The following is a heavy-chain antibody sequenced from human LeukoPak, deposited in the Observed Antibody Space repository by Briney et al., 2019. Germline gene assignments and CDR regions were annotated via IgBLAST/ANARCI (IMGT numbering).Heavy chain of an antibody. D-gene: IGHD3-10*01. CDR2: ISGSGGST. Sequence: GGSLRLSCAASGFTFSSCAMSWVRQAPGKGLEWVSAISGSGGSTYYADSVKGRFTISRDNSKNTLYLQMNSLSAEDTAVYYCARDVLLWFGESSTSGDYWGQGTLVTVSS. CDR1: GFTFSSCA. J-gene: IGHJ4*02. CDR3: ARDVLLWFGESSTSGDY. V-gene: IGHV3-23*01.